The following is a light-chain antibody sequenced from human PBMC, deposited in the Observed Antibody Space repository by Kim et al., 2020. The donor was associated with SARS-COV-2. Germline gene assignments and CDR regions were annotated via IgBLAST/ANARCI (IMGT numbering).Light chain of an antibody. Sequence: GQSVTISCTGTSSDVGRYNYVSWYQQHPGKAPKLMMYDVNERPSGVPDRFSGSKSGNTASLTISGLQAEDEADYYCCSAAGSNTWLFGGGTQLTVL. CDR2: DVN. CDR1: SSDVGRYNY. J-gene: IGLJ3*02. V-gene: IGLV2-11*01. CDR3: CSAAGSNTWL.